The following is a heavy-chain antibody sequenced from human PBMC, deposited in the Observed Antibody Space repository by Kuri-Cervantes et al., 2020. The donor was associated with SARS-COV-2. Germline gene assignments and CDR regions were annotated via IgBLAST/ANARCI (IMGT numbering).Heavy chain of an antibody. CDR1: GGSISSGNYF. CDR3: ARGYPPMVRGVIIKGIGY. CDR2: IYHSGST. D-gene: IGHD3-10*01. J-gene: IGHJ4*02. V-gene: IGHV4-31*02. Sequence: SCTVSGGSISSGNYFWSWIRQHPGKGLEWIGYIYHSGSTHYNPSLKSRVSMSVDTSKSQFSLNLRSVTAADTAVYYCARGYPPMVRGVIIKGIGYWGQGTLVTVSS.